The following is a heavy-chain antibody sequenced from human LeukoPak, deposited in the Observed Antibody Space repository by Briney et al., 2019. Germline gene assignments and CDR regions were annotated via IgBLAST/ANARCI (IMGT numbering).Heavy chain of an antibody. CDR1: GFTFSSYA. J-gene: IGHJ4*02. CDR3: AKAPYSSSWYGVYYFDY. D-gene: IGHD6-13*01. CDR2: ISGSGGST. Sequence: PGGSLRLSCAASGFTFSSYAMSWVRQAPGKGLEWVSAISGSGGSTYYADSVRGRFTISRDNSKNTLYLQMNSLRAEDTAVYYCAKAPYSSSWYGVYYFDYWGQGTLVTVSS. V-gene: IGHV3-23*01.